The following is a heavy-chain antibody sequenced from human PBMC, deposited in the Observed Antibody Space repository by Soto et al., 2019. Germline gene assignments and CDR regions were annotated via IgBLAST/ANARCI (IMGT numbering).Heavy chain of an antibody. Sequence: SVKVSFKASGYTFTGDYIHLLRQAPGQWLEWMGWINPNSGATNYAQKFQGRVIMTRDTSITTAYMELSWLTSDDTAVYYCATAFSSGHTNWFDPCGQGTLVTVS. CDR2: INPNSGAT. V-gene: IGHV1-2*02. CDR1: GYTFTGDY. CDR3: ATAFSSGHTNWFDP. D-gene: IGHD6-19*01. J-gene: IGHJ5*02.